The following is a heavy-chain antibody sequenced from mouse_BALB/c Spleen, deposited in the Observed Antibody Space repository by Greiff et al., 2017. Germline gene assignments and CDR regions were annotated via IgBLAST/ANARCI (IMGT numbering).Heavy chain of an antibody. V-gene: IGHV5-4*02. CDR2: ISDGGSYT. CDR3: ARDKELGLYAMDY. Sequence: DVHLVESGGGLVKPGGSLKLSCAASGFTFSDYYMYWVRQTPEKRLEWVATISDGGSYTYYPDSVKGRFTISRDNAKNNLYLQMSSLKSEDTAMYYCARDKELGLYAMDYWGQGTSVTVSS. J-gene: IGHJ4*01. D-gene: IGHD4-1*01. CDR1: GFTFSDYY.